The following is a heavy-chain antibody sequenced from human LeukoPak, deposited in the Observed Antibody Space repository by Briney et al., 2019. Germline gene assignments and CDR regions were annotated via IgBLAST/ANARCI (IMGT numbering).Heavy chain of an antibody. J-gene: IGHJ5*02. Sequence: SQTLSLTCTVSGGSISSGSYYWSWIRQPAGKGLEWIERIYTSGSTNYNPSLKSRVTISVDTSKNQFSLKLSSVTAADTAVYYCARDIGYCSSTSCPRVDNWFDPWGQGTLVTVSS. D-gene: IGHD2-2*01. CDR3: ARDIGYCSSTSCPRVDNWFDP. CDR1: GGSISSGSYY. V-gene: IGHV4-61*02. CDR2: IYTSGST.